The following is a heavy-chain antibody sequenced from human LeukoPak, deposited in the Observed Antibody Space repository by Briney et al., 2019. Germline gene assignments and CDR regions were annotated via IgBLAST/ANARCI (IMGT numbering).Heavy chain of an antibody. CDR3: ARVCYYDSSGYPDY. V-gene: IGHV4-59*12. CDR2: IYYSGST. Sequence: SETLSLTCSVSGGSISTYYWSWIRQPPGKGLEWIGYIYYSGSTNYNPSLRSRVTISVDTSKNQFSLKLSSVTAADTAVYYCARVCYYDSSGYPDYWGQGTLVTVSS. D-gene: IGHD3-22*01. CDR1: GGSISTYY. J-gene: IGHJ4*02.